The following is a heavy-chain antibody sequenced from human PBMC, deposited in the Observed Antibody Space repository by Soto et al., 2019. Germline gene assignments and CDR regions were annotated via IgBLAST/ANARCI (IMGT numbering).Heavy chain of an antibody. D-gene: IGHD6-19*01. V-gene: IGHV4-39*07. CDR2: INHSGST. J-gene: IGHJ5*02. Sequence: SETLSLTCSVSSGSISSSLYYWSWIRQPPGKGLEWIGEINHSGSTNYNPSLKSRVTISVDTSKNQFSLKLSSVTAADTAVYYCARGGSGQRWFDPWGQGTLVTVSS. CDR3: ARGGSGQRWFDP. CDR1: SGSISSSLYY.